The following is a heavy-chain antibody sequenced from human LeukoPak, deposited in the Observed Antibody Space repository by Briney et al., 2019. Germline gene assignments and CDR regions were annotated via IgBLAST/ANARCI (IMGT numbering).Heavy chain of an antibody. CDR3: ARKFLTGRLIDY. Sequence: GGSLRLSCAASGFTFSNYGMHWVRQAPGKGLEWVADISYDGSNEYYADSVKGRFTISRDTSKNTLYLQMNSLRAEDTALYYCARKFLTGRLIDYWGQGTLVTVSS. CDR1: GFTFSNYG. CDR2: ISYDGSNE. D-gene: IGHD7-27*01. V-gene: IGHV3-30*03. J-gene: IGHJ4*02.